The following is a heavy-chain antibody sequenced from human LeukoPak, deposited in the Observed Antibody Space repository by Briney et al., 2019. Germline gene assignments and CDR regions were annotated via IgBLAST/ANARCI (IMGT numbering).Heavy chain of an antibody. CDR1: GFILSNFQ. V-gene: IGHV3-30-3*01. CDR2: ISLDGSTE. Sequence: GGSLRLSCVASGFILSNFQMYWVRQAPGKGLEWVSIISLDGSTEFYADSVKGRFTISRDTASNTMHLEMNNLRIEDTAVYYCTRDWRNLGYDYWGQGTLVTVSS. J-gene: IGHJ4*02. D-gene: IGHD5-12*01. CDR3: TRDWRNLGYDY.